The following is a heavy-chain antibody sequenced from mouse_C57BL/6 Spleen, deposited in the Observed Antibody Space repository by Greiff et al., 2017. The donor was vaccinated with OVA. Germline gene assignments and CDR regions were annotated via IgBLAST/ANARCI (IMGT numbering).Heavy chain of an antibody. CDR2: IDPSDSET. Sequence: VQLQQSGAELVRPGSSVKLSCKASGYTFTSYWMHWVKQRPIQGLEWIGNIDPSDSETHYNQKFKDKATLTVDKSSSTAYMQLSSLTSEDSAVYYCAREDYDAMDYWGQGTSVTVSS. CDR3: AREDYDAMDY. J-gene: IGHJ4*01. CDR1: GYTFTSYW. V-gene: IGHV1-52*01.